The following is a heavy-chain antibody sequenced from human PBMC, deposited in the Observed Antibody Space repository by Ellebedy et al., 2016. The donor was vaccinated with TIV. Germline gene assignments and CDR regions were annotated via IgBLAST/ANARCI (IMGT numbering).Heavy chain of an antibody. D-gene: IGHD2-2*01. CDR3: AKDSIVVVPASNPY. V-gene: IGHV3-30-3*01. Sequence: GGSLRLSXAASGFTFSSYAMHWVRQAPGKGLEWVAVISYDGSNKYYADSVKGRFTISRDNSKNTLYLQMNSLRAEDTAVYYCAKDSIVVVPASNPYWGQGTLVTVSS. CDR1: GFTFSSYA. CDR2: ISYDGSNK. J-gene: IGHJ4*02.